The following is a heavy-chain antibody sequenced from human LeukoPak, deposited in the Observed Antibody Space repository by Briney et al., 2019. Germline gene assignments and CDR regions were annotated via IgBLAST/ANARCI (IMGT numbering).Heavy chain of an antibody. CDR2: ISSSGSTI. CDR3: ARDLMRYFDSNDP. CDR1: GFTFSSYE. Sequence: GGSLRLSCASSGFTFSSYEMNWLRQAPGKGLEWVSYISSSGSTIYYADSVKGRFTISRDNAKNSLYLQMNSLRAEDTAVYYCARDLMRYFDSNDPWGQGTLVTVSS. J-gene: IGHJ5*02. V-gene: IGHV3-48*03. D-gene: IGHD3-9*01.